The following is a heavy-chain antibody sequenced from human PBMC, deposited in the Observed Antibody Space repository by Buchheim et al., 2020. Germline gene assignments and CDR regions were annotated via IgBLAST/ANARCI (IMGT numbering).Heavy chain of an antibody. CDR2: INPNSGGT. CDR3: ASKDYYASGSYYFYYGMDV. D-gene: IGHD3-10*01. Sequence: QVQLVQSGAELKKPGASVKVSCKASGYTVTGYYMHWVRQAPGQGLEWMGWINPNSGGTNYAQRFQGRVTLTRDTSISTAYLEVTRLRSDDTAVYYCASKDYYASGSYYFYYGMDVWGQGTT. CDR1: GYTVTGYY. J-gene: IGHJ6*02. V-gene: IGHV1-2*02.